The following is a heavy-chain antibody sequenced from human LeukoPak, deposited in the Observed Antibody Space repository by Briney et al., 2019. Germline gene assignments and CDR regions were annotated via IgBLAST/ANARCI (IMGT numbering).Heavy chain of an antibody. V-gene: IGHV1-46*01. CDR2: INTSGGST. Sequence: ASVKVSCKASGYRFTSYYMHWIRQAPGQGLEWMGVINTSGGSTSYEQKFLDRVTMTRDTSTSTVYMELSSLRSEDTAVYYCARGSRWLGDYWGQGTLVTVSS. CDR3: ARGSRWLGDY. J-gene: IGHJ4*02. CDR1: GYRFTSYY. D-gene: IGHD5-24*01.